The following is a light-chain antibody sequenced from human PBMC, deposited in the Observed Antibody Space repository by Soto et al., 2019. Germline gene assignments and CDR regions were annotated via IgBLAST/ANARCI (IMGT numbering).Light chain of an antibody. V-gene: IGKV2-30*01. CDR1: QSLAYSDGNTY. J-gene: IGKJ2*01. CDR3: MQGTHWPSYT. Sequence: DVVMTQSPLSLPVTLGQPASISCRSSQSLAYSDGNTYLNWFQQRPGQSPRRLIYKVSNRDSGVPDRFSGSWSGTDFTLKISRVEAEDVGVYYCMQGTHWPSYTFGQGTKLEIK. CDR2: KVS.